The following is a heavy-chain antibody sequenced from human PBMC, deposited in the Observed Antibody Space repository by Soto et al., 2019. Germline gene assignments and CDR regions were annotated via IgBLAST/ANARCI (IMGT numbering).Heavy chain of an antibody. CDR3: ARGGAVAGPSQYFQH. V-gene: IGHV1-18*01. J-gene: IGHJ1*01. CDR1: GYTFTSYG. D-gene: IGHD6-19*01. Sequence: ASVKVSCKASGYTFTSYGISWVRQAPGQGLEWMGWISAYNGNTNYAQKLQGRVTMTTDTSTSTAYMELRSLRSDDTAVYYCARGGAVAGPSQYFQHWGQGTLVTVSS. CDR2: ISAYNGNT.